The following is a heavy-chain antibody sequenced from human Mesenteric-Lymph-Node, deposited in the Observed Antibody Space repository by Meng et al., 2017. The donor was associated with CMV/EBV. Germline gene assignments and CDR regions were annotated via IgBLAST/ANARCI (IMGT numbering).Heavy chain of an antibody. CDR1: GGSISSSSFY. J-gene: IGHJ4*02. V-gene: IGHV4-39*07. D-gene: IGHD6-19*01. Sequence: GSLRLSCTVSGGSISSSSFYWGWIRQPPGKGLEWIGSIHYSGTTYYNPSLKSRVTISVDTSKNHFSLKVSSVTAADTAIYYCMRGGGIGVAGYWGQGTLVTVSS. CDR2: IHYSGTT. CDR3: MRGGGIGVAGY.